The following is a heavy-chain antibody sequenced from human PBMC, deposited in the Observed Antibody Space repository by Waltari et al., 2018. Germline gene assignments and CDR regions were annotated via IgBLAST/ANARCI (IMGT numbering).Heavy chain of an antibody. CDR1: GGSISSSRYY. Sequence: QLQLQESGPGLVKPSETLSLTCSVSGGSISSSRYYWSWIRQPPGKGLEWIGSIHYTGTTYYNPSLKSRLTISVDTSKNQFSLKLTSVTAADTAVYYCAKRIQQNGLDLWGQGTTVIVS. CDR2: IHYTGTT. CDR3: AKRIQQNGLDL. D-gene: IGHD1-1*01. V-gene: IGHV4-39*01. J-gene: IGHJ6*02.